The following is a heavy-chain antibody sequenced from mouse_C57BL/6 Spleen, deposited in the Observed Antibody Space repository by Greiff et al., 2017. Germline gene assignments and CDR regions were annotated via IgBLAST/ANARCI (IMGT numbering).Heavy chain of an antibody. CDR1: GYTFTSYW. V-gene: IGHV1-50*01. CDR2: VDPSDSYT. CDR3: ARRYYGSSYRYFDY. D-gene: IGHD1-1*01. Sequence: QVQLQQPGAELVKPGASVKLSCKASGYTFTSYWMQWVKQRPGQGLEWIGEVDPSDSYTNYNKKFKGKATLTVDTSSSTAYMQRSSLTSEDSAVYYCARRYYGSSYRYFDYWGQGTTLTVSS. J-gene: IGHJ2*01.